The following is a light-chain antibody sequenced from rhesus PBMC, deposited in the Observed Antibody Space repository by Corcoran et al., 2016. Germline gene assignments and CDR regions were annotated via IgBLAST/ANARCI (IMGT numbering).Light chain of an antibody. CDR2: EVS. Sequence: QAAPTQSPSVSGSPGQSVTIYCPGTSSDIVGYNRVSWYQQHPGKAPKLLIYEVSKRPYGFSDRFSGSKSGHTASLTISGLQAEDEAVYYCSSYACRSTYIFVAGTRRXVL. CDR1: SSDIVGYNR. CDR3: SSYACRSTYI. V-gene: IGLV2-13*03. J-gene: IGLJ1*01.